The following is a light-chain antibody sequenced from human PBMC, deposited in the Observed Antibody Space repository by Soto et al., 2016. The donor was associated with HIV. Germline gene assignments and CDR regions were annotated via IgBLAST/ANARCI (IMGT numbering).Light chain of an antibody. CDR2: AAS. Sequence: DIQMTQSPSSLSASVGDRVTITCRASQGISHYLVWYQQKSGKVPNLLIYAASTLRSGVPSRFSGSGSGTDFTLTISSLQPEDVATYYCQQYSNYPWTFGQGPRWKSN. CDR1: QGISHY. V-gene: IGKV1-27*01. J-gene: IGKJ1*01. CDR3: QQYSNYPWT.